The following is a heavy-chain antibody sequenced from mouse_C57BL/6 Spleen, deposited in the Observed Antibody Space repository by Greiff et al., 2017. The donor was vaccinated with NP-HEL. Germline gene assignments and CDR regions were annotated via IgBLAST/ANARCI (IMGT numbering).Heavy chain of an antibody. J-gene: IGHJ3*01. CDR1: GYAFSSYW. V-gene: IGHV1-80*01. D-gene: IGHD1-1*01. CDR2: IYPGDGDT. CDR3: ARSDYYGSSYGIFAY. Sequence: VQLQQSGAELVKPGASVKISCKASGYAFSSYWMNWVKQRPGKGLEWIGQIYPGDGDTNYNGKFKGKATLTADKSSSTAYMQLSSLTSEDSAVYFCARSDYYGSSYGIFAYWGQGTLFTVSA.